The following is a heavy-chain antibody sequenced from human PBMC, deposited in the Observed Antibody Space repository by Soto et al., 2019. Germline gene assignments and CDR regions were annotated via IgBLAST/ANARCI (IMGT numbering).Heavy chain of an antibody. Sequence: PGGSLRLSCAASGFTFSSYGMRWVRQAPGKGLERVAVIWYDGSNKYYADSVKGRFTISRDNSNNTLYLQMNSLRAEDTALYYCARGIRGITMPPRAFDYWGQGTLVTVSS. CDR3: ARGIRGITMPPRAFDY. CDR2: IWYDGSNK. D-gene: IGHD3-10*01. CDR1: GFTFSSYG. V-gene: IGHV3-33*01. J-gene: IGHJ4*02.